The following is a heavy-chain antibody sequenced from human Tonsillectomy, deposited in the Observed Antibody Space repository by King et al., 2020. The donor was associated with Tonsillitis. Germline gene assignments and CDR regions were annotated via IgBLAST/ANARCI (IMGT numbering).Heavy chain of an antibody. J-gene: IGHJ4*02. CDR1: GGSFSAYY. D-gene: IGHD3-10*01. V-gene: IGHV4-34*01. CDR3: ARIGSVPGQYYFDY. CDR2: INHSGGT. Sequence: VQLQQWGAGLLKPSETLSLTCAVYGGSFSAYYWSWIRQPPRKGLEWIGEINHSGGTNYNSSLKSRVNISLDTSKNQFSLKLSFVTAADTATYYCARIGSVPGQYYFDYWGQGSLVTVSS.